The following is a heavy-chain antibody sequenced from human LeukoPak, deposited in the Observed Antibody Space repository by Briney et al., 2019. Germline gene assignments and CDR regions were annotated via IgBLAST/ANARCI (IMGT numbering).Heavy chain of an antibody. V-gene: IGHV1-2*02. CDR1: EYTFTGYY. CDR2: INPNSDDT. Sequence: ASVKVSCKASEYTFTGYYIHWVRQAPGQGLEWMGWINPNSDDTKYAQRFQGRVTMTRDTSISTAYMELSRLRSDDTAVYYCAREHYDFWSGYYRSSAFDYWGQGTLVTVSS. J-gene: IGHJ4*02. CDR3: AREHYDFWSGYYRSSAFDY. D-gene: IGHD3-3*01.